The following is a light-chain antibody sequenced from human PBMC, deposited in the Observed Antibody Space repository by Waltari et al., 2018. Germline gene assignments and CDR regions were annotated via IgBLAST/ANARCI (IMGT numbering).Light chain of an antibody. CDR1: SSDVGGYNY. J-gene: IGLJ1*01. Sequence: QSALTQPPSASGSPGQSVTISCTGTSSDVGGYNYVSWYHQHPGKAPKLRIYEVNKRPSGVPDRFSGSKSGNTSSLTVSGLQAEDESDYYCSSYSGSNDYVFGTGTEVTVL. CDR3: SSYSGSNDYV. CDR2: EVN. V-gene: IGLV2-8*01.